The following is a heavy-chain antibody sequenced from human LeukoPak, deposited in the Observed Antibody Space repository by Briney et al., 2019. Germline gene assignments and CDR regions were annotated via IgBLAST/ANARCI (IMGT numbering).Heavy chain of an antibody. Sequence: GGSLRLSCAASGFTFSSYGMHWVRQAPGKGLEWVAVIWYDGSNKYYADSVKGRFTISRDNSKNTLYLQMSSLRAEDTAVYYCAREGYSYGYYFDYWGQGTLVTVSS. V-gene: IGHV3-33*01. D-gene: IGHD5-18*01. CDR3: AREGYSYGYYFDY. J-gene: IGHJ4*02. CDR2: IWYDGSNK. CDR1: GFTFSSYG.